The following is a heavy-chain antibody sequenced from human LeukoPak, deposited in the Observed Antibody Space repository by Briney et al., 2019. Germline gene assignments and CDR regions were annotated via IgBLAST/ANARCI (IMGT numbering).Heavy chain of an antibody. CDR1: GDSISSYY. D-gene: IGHD6-19*01. CDR2: IYYSGST. J-gene: IGHJ4*02. Sequence: SETLSLTCTVSGDSISSYYWNWIRQPPGKGLEWIGYIYYSGSTNYNPSLKSRVTISVDTSKNQFSLKLSSVTAADTAVYYCARRPGGWYYFDYWGQGTLVTVSS. CDR3: ARRPGGWYYFDY. V-gene: IGHV4-59*01.